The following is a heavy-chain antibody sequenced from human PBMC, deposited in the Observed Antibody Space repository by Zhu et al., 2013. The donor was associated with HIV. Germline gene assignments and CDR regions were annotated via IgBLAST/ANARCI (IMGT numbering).Heavy chain of an antibody. V-gene: IGHV1-69*12. CDR3: ARRTPSRSRESAFDY. D-gene: IGHD3-10*01. CDR2: IIPIFGTA. CDR1: GGTFSSYA. Sequence: QVHLVQSGAEVKKPGSSVKVSCKASGGTFSSYAISWVRQAPGQGLEWMGGIIPIFGTANYAQKFQGRVTITADESTSTAYMELSSLRSEDTAVYYCARRTPSRSRESAFDYRGPRDKWSPSL. J-gene: IGHJ3*02.